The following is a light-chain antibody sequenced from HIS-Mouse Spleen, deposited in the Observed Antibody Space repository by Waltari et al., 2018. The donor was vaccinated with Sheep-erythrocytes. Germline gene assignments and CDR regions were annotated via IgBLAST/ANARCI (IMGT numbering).Light chain of an antibody. CDR1: QSVSSY. CDR3: QQRSNWFT. CDR2: DAS. V-gene: IGKV3-11*01. Sequence: EIVLTQSPATLSLSPGERATLSCRASQSVSSYLAWYQQKPGQAPRLLIYDASNRATGIPARFSGSRSGTDFTLTISSLEPEDFAVYYCQQRSNWFTFGGGTK. J-gene: IGKJ4*01.